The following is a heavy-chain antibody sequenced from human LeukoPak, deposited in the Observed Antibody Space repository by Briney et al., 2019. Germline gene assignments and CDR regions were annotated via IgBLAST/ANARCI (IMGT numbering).Heavy chain of an antibody. Sequence: GSLRLSCAASGFTFRSYAMNRVRQAPGKGLEWVSVISGSGGSTYYADSVKGRFTISRDNSKNTLYLQMNSLRAEDTAVYYCSLSGDNDAFDIWGQGTKVTVSS. D-gene: IGHD3-10*01. CDR2: ISGSGGST. CDR1: GFTFRSYA. J-gene: IGHJ3*02. CDR3: SLSGDNDAFDI. V-gene: IGHV3-23*01.